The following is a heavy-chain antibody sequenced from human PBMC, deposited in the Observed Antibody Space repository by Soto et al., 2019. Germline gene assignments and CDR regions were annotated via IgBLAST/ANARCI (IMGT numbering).Heavy chain of an antibody. CDR3: ARVGGFGATTIDY. Sequence: QVQLQESGPGLVKPSQTLSLTCTVSGGSISSGDYYWSWIRQPPGKVLEWIGYIYYSGSTYYNPSLNRRVTISVDTSKNQFSLKLSSATAADTAVYYCARVGGFGATTIDYWGQGTLVTVSS. D-gene: IGHD3-10*01. J-gene: IGHJ4*02. CDR2: IYYSGST. V-gene: IGHV4-30-4*01. CDR1: GGSISSGDYY.